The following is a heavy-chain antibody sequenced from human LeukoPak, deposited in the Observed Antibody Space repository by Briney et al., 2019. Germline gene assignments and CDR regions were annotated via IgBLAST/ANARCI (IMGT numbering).Heavy chain of an antibody. CDR1: GYTFTSYG. V-gene: IGHV1-18*01. CDR3: ARAGPTKDYYYGMDV. Sequence: GASVKVSCKASGYTFTSYGISWMRQAPGQGLEWMGWISAYNGNTNYAQKLQGRVTMTTDTSTSTAYMELRSLRSDDTAVYYCARAGPTKDYYYGMDVWGQGTTVTVSS. CDR2: ISAYNGNT. D-gene: IGHD1-1*01. J-gene: IGHJ6*02.